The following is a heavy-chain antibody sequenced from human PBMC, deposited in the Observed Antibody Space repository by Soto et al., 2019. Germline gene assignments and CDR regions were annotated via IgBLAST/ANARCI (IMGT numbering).Heavy chain of an antibody. V-gene: IGHV4-61*01. Sequence: SETLTLPCTVSGGSVSSGSYYWSWIRQPPGKGLEWIGYIYYSGSTNYNPSLKSRVTISVDTSKNQFSLKLSSVTAADTAVYYCARGGIFHALDVWGQGTTVTVSS. D-gene: IGHD3-3*01. CDR2: IYYSGST. CDR1: GGSVSSGSYY. CDR3: ARGGIFHALDV. J-gene: IGHJ6*02.